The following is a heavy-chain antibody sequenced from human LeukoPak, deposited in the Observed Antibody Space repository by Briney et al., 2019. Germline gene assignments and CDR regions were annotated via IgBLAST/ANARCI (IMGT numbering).Heavy chain of an antibody. J-gene: IGHJ4*02. Sequence: GGSLRLSCAASTFTFSSYWMSWVRQAPGKGLEWVANIKQDGSDKYYVDSVKGRFTISRDNAKNSLYLQINSLRAEDTAVYYCARKTVVGSYFDYWGQGTPVTVSS. CDR2: IKQDGSDK. V-gene: IGHV3-7*03. CDR3: ARKTVVGSYFDY. D-gene: IGHD4-23*01. CDR1: TFTFSSYW.